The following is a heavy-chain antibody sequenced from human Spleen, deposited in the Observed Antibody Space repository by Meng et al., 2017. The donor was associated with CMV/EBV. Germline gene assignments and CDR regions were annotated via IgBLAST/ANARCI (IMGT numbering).Heavy chain of an antibody. Sequence: SETLSLTCTVSGGSISIYYWSWIRQPPGKGLEWIGYIYYSGSTNYNPSLKSRVTISVDTSKNQFSLKLSSVTAADTAVYYCARAHYDILTGYLDGMDVWGQGTTVTVSS. CDR3: ARAHYDILTGYLDGMDV. CDR2: IYYSGST. V-gene: IGHV4-59*01. J-gene: IGHJ6*02. CDR1: GGSISIYY. D-gene: IGHD3-9*01.